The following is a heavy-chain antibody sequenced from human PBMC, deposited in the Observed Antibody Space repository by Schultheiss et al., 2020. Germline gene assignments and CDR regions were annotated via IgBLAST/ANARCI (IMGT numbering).Heavy chain of an antibody. J-gene: IGHJ4*02. V-gene: IGHV3-7*01. CDR3: ARVRATGTLDY. CDR2: IKQDGSEK. CDR1: GFTFSSYW. D-gene: IGHD1-1*01. Sequence: GGSLRLSCAASGFTFSSYWMSWVRQAPGKGLEWVANIKQDGSEKYYVDSVKGRFTISRDNSKNTLYLQMGSLRAEDMAVYYCARVRATGTLDYWGQGTLVTVSS.